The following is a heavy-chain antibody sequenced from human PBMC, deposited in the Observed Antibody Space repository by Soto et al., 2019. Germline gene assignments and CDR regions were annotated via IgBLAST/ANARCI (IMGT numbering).Heavy chain of an antibody. CDR3: ARSWAVAGSYDY. V-gene: IGHV3-66*01. CDR2: IYSGGST. J-gene: IGHJ4*02. Sequence: GGSLRLSCAASGFTVSSNYMNWVRQAPGKGLEWVSVIYSGGSTYYADSVKGRFTISRDNSKSTLYPQMNSLRAEDTAVYYCARSWAVAGSYDYWGQGTLVTVSS. D-gene: IGHD6-19*01. CDR1: GFTVSSNY.